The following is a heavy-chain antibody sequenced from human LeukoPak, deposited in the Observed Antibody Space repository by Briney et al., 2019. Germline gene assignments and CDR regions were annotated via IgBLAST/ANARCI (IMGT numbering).Heavy chain of an antibody. CDR3: ARGGTWSTAMAPNFTYYMDV. D-gene: IGHD5-18*01. V-gene: IGHV1-69*06. Sequence: ASVKVSCKASGGTFSSYAISWVRQAPGQGLEWMGGIIPIFGTANYAQKFQGRVTITADKSTSTAYMELGSLRSEDTAVYYCARGGTWSTAMAPNFTYYMDVWGKGTTATVSS. CDR2: IIPIFGTA. J-gene: IGHJ6*03. CDR1: GGTFSSYA.